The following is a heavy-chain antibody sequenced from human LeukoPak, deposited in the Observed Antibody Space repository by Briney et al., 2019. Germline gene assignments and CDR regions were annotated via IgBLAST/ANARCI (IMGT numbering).Heavy chain of an antibody. Sequence: SETLSLTCTVSGGSISNYYWSWIRQPPGKGLEWIGYIFYSGGTSYNPSLKSRVTISVDTSKNQFSLKLSSVTAADTAVYYCARGGNYGMDVWGQGTTVTVSS. CDR1: GGSISNYY. D-gene: IGHD1-26*01. V-gene: IGHV4-59*01. J-gene: IGHJ6*02. CDR3: ARGGNYGMDV. CDR2: IFYSGGT.